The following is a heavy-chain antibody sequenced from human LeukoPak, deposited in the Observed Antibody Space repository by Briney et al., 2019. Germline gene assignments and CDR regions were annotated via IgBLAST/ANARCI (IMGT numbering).Heavy chain of an antibody. CDR1: GFTFISYA. CDR3: AREATKHDYGDFDY. Sequence: GGSLRLSCAASGFTFISYAIHWVRQAPGKGLEWVAVISFHGTDSFYADSVKGRFTISRDNAKNSLYLQMNSLRAEDTAVYYCAREATKHDYGDFDYWGQGTLVTVSS. D-gene: IGHD4-17*01. CDR2: ISFHGTDS. J-gene: IGHJ4*02. V-gene: IGHV3-30*04.